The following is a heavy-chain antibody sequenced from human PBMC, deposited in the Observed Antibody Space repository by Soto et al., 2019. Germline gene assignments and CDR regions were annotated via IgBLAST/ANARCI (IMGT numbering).Heavy chain of an antibody. J-gene: IGHJ6*03. CDR2: MNPNSGNT. CDR3: ARGKDFWSGYSPYYYMDV. CDR1: GYTFTSYD. D-gene: IGHD3-3*01. Sequence: ASVKVSCKAFGYTFTSYDINLVRQATGQGLEWMGWMNPNSGNTGYAQKFQGRVTMTRDTSISTAYMELSSLRSEDTAVYYCARGKDFWSGYSPYYYMDVWGKGTTVTVSS. V-gene: IGHV1-8*01.